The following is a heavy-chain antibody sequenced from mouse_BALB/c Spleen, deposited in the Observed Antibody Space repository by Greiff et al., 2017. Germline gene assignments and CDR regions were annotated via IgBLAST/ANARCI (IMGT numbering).Heavy chain of an antibody. CDR1: GYTFTSYV. J-gene: IGHJ2*01. CDR3: ARGGGFDY. V-gene: IGHV1-14*01. CDR2: INPYNDGT. Sequence: VQLQQSGPELVKPGASVKMSCKASGYTFTSYVMHWVKQKPGQGLEWIGYINPYNDGTNYNEKFKGKATFTADTSSNTAYMQLSSLTSEDSAVYYCARGGGFDYWGQGTTLTVSS.